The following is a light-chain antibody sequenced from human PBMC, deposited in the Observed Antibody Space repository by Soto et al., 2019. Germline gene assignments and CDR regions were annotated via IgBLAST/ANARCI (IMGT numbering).Light chain of an antibody. Sequence: DVVMTQSPLSLPVTLGQPASISCRSSQGLVHSNGDTFLSWFQQRPGQSPRRLIYQVSNRDSGVPDRFSGSGSGTDFTLTISRVEAEDLAIYYCMQGTHWPYTFGQGNKLDI. CDR2: QVS. V-gene: IGKV2-30*02. CDR3: MQGTHWPYT. CDR1: QGLVHSNGDTF. J-gene: IGKJ2*01.